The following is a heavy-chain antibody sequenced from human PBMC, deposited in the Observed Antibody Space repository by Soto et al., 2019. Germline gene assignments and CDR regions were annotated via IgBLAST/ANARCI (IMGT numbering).Heavy chain of an antibody. V-gene: IGHV3-66*01. CDR3: TVYYSSGYYDY. D-gene: IGHD3-22*01. Sequence: EVQLVESGGGLVQPGGSLRLSCAASGFTVSSNYMSWVRQAPGKGLEWVSVIYSGGSTYYADSVKGRFTISRDNSKNTLYLQMNSLRAEDTAVYYCTVYYSSGYYDYSGQGTLVTVSS. CDR2: IYSGGST. J-gene: IGHJ4*02. CDR1: GFTVSSNY.